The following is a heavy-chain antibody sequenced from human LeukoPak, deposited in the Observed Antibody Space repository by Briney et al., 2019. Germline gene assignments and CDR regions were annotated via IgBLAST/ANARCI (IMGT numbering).Heavy chain of an antibody. Sequence: GGSLRLSCAASGFTFSSYSMNWVRQAPGKGLEWVSSISSSSSYIYYADSVKGRFTISRDNAENSLYLQMTSLRAEDTAVYYCARGAYSAYDSHYYYYMDVWGKGTTVTISS. J-gene: IGHJ6*03. CDR2: ISSSSSYI. CDR3: ARGAYSAYDSHYYYYMDV. V-gene: IGHV3-21*01. CDR1: GFTFSSYS. D-gene: IGHD5-12*01.